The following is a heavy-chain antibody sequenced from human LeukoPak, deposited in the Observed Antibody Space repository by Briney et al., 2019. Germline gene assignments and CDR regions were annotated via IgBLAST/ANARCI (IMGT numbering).Heavy chain of an antibody. V-gene: IGHV3-11*06. CDR3: ARERPAALLGAFDI. D-gene: IGHD2-2*01. Sequence: GGSLRLSCAASGFTFSDYYMSWIRQAPGKGLEWVSYISSSSSYTNNADSVKGRFTISRDNAKNSLYLQMNSLRAEDTAVCYCARERPAALLGAFDIWGQGTMVTVSS. CDR2: ISSSSSYT. CDR1: GFTFSDYY. J-gene: IGHJ3*02.